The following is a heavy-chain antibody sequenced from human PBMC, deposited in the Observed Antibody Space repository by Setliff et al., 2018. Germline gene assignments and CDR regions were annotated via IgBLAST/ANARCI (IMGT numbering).Heavy chain of an antibody. V-gene: IGHV1-18*01. Sequence: ASVKVSCKASGYTFTSYSITWVRQAPGRGLEWLGWISGYSGDTSYAQKFQDRLTLTTDTSTSTAYMEMRSLTSDDTAVYYCARVTGVTTFGVIMKDFEFWGQGTLVTVSS. CDR2: ISGYSGDT. CDR1: GYTFTSYS. CDR3: ARVTGVTTFGVIMKDFEF. J-gene: IGHJ4*01. D-gene: IGHD3-3*01.